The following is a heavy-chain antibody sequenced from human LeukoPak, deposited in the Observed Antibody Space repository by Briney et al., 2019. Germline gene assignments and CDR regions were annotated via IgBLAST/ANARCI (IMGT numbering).Heavy chain of an antibody. Sequence: GASVKVSCKAPGYTFTSYYMHWVRQAPGQGLEWMGIINPSGGSTSYAQKFQGRVTMTRDTSTSTVYMELSSLRSEDTAVYYCARDGGFGELFGYYYYGMDVWGQGTTVTVSS. D-gene: IGHD3-10*01. CDR1: GYTFTSYY. V-gene: IGHV1-46*01. CDR2: INPSGGST. J-gene: IGHJ6*02. CDR3: ARDGGFGELFGYYYYGMDV.